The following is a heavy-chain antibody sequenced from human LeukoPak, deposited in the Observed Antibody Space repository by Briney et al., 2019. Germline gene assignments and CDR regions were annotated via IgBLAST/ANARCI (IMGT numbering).Heavy chain of an antibody. CDR3: ARKGSAWNYFDY. CDR2: IDWDGDK. Sequence: SGPALVKPRQTLTLTCTFSGFSLSTSGMCVSWIRQPPGKALEWLARIDWDGDKWYSTSLKTRLTISKDTSKNQVVLTMTNMDPVDTATYYCARKGSAWNYFDYWGQGALVTVSS. V-gene: IGHV2-70*11. CDR1: GFSLSTSGMC. D-gene: IGHD6-19*01. J-gene: IGHJ4*02.